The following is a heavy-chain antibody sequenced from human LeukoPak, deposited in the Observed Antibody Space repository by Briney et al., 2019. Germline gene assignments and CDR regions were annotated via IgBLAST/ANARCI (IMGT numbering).Heavy chain of an antibody. Sequence: SQTLSLTCSVSGGFISRGGYSWNWIRQHPGKGLEWIGYTYYSGTTNYNPSLKRRVIISVDTSKNQFSLRPNSVTAADTAVYYCVRGQVSSSWYRDEAFDVWGQGTMVTVSS. V-gene: IGHV4-31*03. J-gene: IGHJ3*01. CDR2: TYYSGTT. CDR1: GGFISRGGYS. CDR3: VRGQVSSSWYRDEAFDV. D-gene: IGHD6-13*01.